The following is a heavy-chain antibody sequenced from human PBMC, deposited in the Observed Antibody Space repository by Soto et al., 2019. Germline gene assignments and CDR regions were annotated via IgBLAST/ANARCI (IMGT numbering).Heavy chain of an antibody. CDR3: ARPLDYYYYAMDV. V-gene: IGHV1-18*01. Sequence: GASVKVSYKASGYTFSSFRISWVRQAPGQGLEWMGWISADSGSTNYAQRFQDRVTMSTDTSTTTAYMELTSLRSDDTAVYYCARPLDYYYYAMDVWGQGTTVTVSS. J-gene: IGHJ6*02. CDR2: ISADSGST. CDR1: GYTFSSFR.